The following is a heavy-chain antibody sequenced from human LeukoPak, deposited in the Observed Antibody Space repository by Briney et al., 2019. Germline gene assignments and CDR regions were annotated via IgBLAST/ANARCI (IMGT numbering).Heavy chain of an antibody. D-gene: IGHD6-19*01. Sequence: GGSLRLSCAASGFTFSSYGMHWARQAPGKGLEWVAVISSDGSNQDYGDSVKGRLTISRDNSKNTLYLQMNSLRPDDTAVYYCASGASSGWYYFDYWGQGTLVTVSS. CDR3: ASGASSGWYYFDY. V-gene: IGHV3-30*03. J-gene: IGHJ4*02. CDR2: ISSDGSNQ. CDR1: GFTFSSYG.